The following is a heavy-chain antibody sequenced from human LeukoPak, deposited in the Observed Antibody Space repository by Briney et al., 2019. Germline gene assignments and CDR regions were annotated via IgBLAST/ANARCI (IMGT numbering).Heavy chain of an antibody. CDR2: ITSDGSNK. CDR1: GSTFSNNG. CDR3: AKEPQGD. J-gene: IGHJ4*02. V-gene: IGHV3-30*02. Sequence: PGGSLRLSCAASGSTFSNNGMQWVRQAPGKGLEWVAFITSDGSNKDYANSVKGRFSILRDNSKNTLYLQMNSLKTEDTAVYYCAKEPQGDWGQGTLVTVSS.